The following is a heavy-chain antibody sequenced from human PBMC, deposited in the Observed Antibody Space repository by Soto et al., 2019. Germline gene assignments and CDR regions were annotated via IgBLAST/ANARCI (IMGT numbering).Heavy chain of an antibody. J-gene: IGHJ4*02. CDR3: GRDRGYTGYDFAY. Sequence: EVHLVESGGGLVQPGGSLRLSCAASGFTFSRYAMNWVRQAPGKGLEWVSYINHDSGTIYYADSVKGRFTISRDNANNVLSLQMSSLRAEPTAVYYCGRDRGYTGYDFAYWGQGTLVTVSS. D-gene: IGHD5-12*01. CDR2: INHDSGTI. V-gene: IGHV3-48*01. CDR1: GFTFSRYA.